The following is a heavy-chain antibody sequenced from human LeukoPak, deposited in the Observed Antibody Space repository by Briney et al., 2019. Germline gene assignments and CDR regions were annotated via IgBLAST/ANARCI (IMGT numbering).Heavy chain of an antibody. J-gene: IGHJ4*02. Sequence: PRGSLRLSCAASGFTVSSYYMSSVRQAPGKWLEWGSAISCNGSITYEADSVKGRFTISRDNSKNTLYLQMNSLRAEDTAVYYCAKDLYGSRSYCYWGQGTLVTVSS. D-gene: IGHD3-10*01. V-gene: IGHV3-23*01. CDR3: AKDLYGSRSYCY. CDR2: ISCNGSIT. CDR1: GFTVSSYY.